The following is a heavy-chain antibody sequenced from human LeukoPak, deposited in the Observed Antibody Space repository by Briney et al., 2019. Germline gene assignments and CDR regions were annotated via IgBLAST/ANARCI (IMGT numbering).Heavy chain of an antibody. Sequence: GGSLRLSCAASGFAFSSNWMHWVRQTPGKGLVWVSRINSGGSGTSYAASVEGRFTFSRDNAKNTLYLQMNSLRAEDTAVYYCAAKWELLYWGQGTLVTVSS. CDR3: AAKWELLY. V-gene: IGHV3-74*01. CDR2: INSGGSGT. D-gene: IGHD1-26*01. J-gene: IGHJ4*02. CDR1: GFAFSSNW.